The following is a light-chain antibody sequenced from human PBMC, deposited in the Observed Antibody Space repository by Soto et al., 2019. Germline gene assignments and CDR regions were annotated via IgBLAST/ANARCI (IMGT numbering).Light chain of an antibody. CDR1: SSDIGHYDY. CDR2: HVT. V-gene: IGLV2-14*03. Sequence: QALLNEPASVSVSPVHSITISCTATSSDIGHYDYVSWYQQHPGKAPKLMIYHVTYRPSGVSNRYSGSKSGNSASLTISGLQADEAADYYCCSPTTSHTYDFGSGTKVTV. J-gene: IGLJ1*01. CDR3: CSPTTSHTYD.